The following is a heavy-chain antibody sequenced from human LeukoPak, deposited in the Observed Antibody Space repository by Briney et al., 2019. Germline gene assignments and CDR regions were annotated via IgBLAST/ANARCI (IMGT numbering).Heavy chain of an antibody. CDR3: ARKTSRLGSGGWFDP. D-gene: IGHD6-19*01. V-gene: IGHV1-2*02. J-gene: IGHJ5*02. CDR2: INPNSGGT. CDR1: GYTFTGYY. Sequence: ASVKVSCKASGYTFTGYYMHWLRQAPGQGLEWMGWINPNSGGTNYAQKFQGRVTMTRDTSISTAYMELSRLRSDDTAVYYCARKTSRLGSGGWFDPWGQGTLVTVSS.